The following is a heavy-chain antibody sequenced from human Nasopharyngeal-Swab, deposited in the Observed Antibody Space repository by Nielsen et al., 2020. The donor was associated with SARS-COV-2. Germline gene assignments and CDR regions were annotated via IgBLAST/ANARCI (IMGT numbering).Heavy chain of an antibody. CDR1: GFTFSSYD. CDR3: AKVRPDGSGSYTYYFDY. J-gene: IGHJ4*02. CDR2: IGTASDT. Sequence: GESLKISCGTSGFTFSSYDMHWVRQVTGKGLEWVSTIGTASDTYYPGSVKGRFTISRDNSKNTLYLQMNSLRAEDTAVYYCAKVRPDGSGSYTYYFDYWGQGTLVTVSS. D-gene: IGHD3-10*01. V-gene: IGHV3-13*01.